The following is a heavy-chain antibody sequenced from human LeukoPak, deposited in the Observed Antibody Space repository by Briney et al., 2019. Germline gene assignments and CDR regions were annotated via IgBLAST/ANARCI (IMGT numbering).Heavy chain of an antibody. CDR1: GFTFSSYA. Sequence: PGGSLRLSCAASGFTFSSYAMSWVRQAPGKGLEWVSSISSSSSYIYYADSVKGRFTISRDNAKNSLYLQMNSLRAEDTAVYYCASFHSSSRAGFDYWGQGTLVTVSS. V-gene: IGHV3-21*01. CDR3: ASFHSSSRAGFDY. D-gene: IGHD6-6*01. CDR2: ISSSSSYI. J-gene: IGHJ4*02.